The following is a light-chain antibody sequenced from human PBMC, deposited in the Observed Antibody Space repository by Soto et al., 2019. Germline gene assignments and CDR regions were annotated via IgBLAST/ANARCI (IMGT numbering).Light chain of an antibody. J-gene: IGKJ1*01. V-gene: IGKV1-8*01. CDR1: QGISSY. CDR3: QQYYSYPRT. Sequence: AIRMTQSPSSLSASTGDRVTITCRASQGISSYLASYQQKPGKAPKLLIYAAYNLQSGVPSRFSGSGSGTDFTLTISCLQSEDFATYYCQQYYSYPRTFGQGTKVEIK. CDR2: AAY.